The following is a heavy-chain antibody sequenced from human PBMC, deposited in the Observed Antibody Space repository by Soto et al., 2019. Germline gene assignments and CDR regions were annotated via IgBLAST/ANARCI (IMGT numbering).Heavy chain of an antibody. D-gene: IGHD5-18*01. Sequence: GGSLRLSCAASGFTFDDYAMHWVRQAPGKGLEWVSGISWNSGSIGYADSVKGRFTISRDNAKNSLYLQMNSLRAEDTALYYFAKDMGGGYSYGYYYYYGMDVWGQGTTVTVSS. CDR2: ISWNSGSI. CDR1: GFTFDDYA. J-gene: IGHJ6*02. V-gene: IGHV3-9*01. CDR3: AKDMGGGYSYGYYYYYGMDV.